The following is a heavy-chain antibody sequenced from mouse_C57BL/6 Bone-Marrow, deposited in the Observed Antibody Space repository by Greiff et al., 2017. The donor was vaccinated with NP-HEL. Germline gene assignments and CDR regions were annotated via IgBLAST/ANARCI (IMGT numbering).Heavy chain of an antibody. Sequence: VQLQQSGPELARPSASVSISCPVFYTFFRRVHFAISDTNYWMQWVKQRPGQGLEWTGAIYPGIGGPSYNQKLKDKATMTADQSSSTAYMQHSSLTSYDSAVYYCAWGNYFDYWGQGTTLTVSS. CDR3: SYDSAVYYCAWGNYFDY. CDR2: GQGLEWTG. J-gene: IGHJ2*01. V-gene: IGHV1-87*01. CDR1: YTFFRRVH.